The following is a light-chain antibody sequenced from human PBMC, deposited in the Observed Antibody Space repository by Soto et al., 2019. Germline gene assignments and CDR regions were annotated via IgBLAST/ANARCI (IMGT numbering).Light chain of an antibody. CDR2: EVT. CDR3: SSHTSGSTRV. V-gene: IGLV2-14*01. J-gene: IGLJ1*01. CDR1: SSDVGGYDY. Sequence: QSMLTQPASVSGSPGQSIAISCTGTSSDVGGYDYVSWYQQQPDKAPKLMIYEVTQRPSGVSNRFSGSKSGNTASLTISGLQAEDEADYYCSSHTSGSTRVFGTGTKVTVL.